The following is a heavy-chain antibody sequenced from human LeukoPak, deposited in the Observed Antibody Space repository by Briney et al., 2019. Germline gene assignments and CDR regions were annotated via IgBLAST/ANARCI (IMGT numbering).Heavy chain of an antibody. J-gene: IGHJ4*02. D-gene: IGHD3-22*01. CDR1: GFTFSSYG. Sequence: GGSLRLSCAASGFTFSSYGMSWVRQAPGKGLEWVSAISGSGGSTYYADSVKGRFTISRDNSKNTLYLQMNSLRAEDTAVYYCAKGPRLVLYYDSSGYLDYWGQGTLVTVSS. CDR2: ISGSGGST. V-gene: IGHV3-23*01. CDR3: AKGPRLVLYYDSSGYLDY.